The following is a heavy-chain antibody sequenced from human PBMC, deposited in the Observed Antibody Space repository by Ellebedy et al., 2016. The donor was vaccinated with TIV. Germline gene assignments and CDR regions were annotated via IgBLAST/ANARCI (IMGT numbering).Heavy chain of an antibody. CDR2: ISSSSSYI. D-gene: IGHD3-3*01. V-gene: IGHV3-21*01. CDR1: GFTFSSYS. Sequence: GESLKISCAASGFTFSSYSMNWVRQAPGKGLEWVSSISSSSSYIYYADSVKGRFTISRDNAKNSLYLQMNSLRAEDTAVYYCARGLAFWSGYYTRWFDPWGQGTLVTVSS. CDR3: ARGLAFWSGYYTRWFDP. J-gene: IGHJ5*02.